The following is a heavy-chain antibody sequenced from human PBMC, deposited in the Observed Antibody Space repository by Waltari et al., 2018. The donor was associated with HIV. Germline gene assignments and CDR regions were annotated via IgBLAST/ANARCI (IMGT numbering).Heavy chain of an antibody. CDR1: GFSFSSYS. CDR3: AKAPNVIQPSYYYYGMDV. Sequence: QVQLVESGGGAVQPGGSLTLSCAAAGFSFSSYSPKWVGQSPGTGLEWVAFLLYDGSDECYSESVKGRFTISRDNFKNTLYLQMNSLRVEDTAVYYCAKAPNVIQPSYYYYGMDVWGQGTTVTVPS. V-gene: IGHV3-30*02. J-gene: IGHJ6*02. CDR2: LLYDGSDE.